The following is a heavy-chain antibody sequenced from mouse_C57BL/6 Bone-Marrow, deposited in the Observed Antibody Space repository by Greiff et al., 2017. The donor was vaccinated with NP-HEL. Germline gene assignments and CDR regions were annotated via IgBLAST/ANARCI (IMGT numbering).Heavy chain of an antibody. V-gene: IGHV5-17*01. Sequence: DVKLVESGGGLVKPGGSLKLSCAASGFTFSDYGMHWVRQAPEKGLEWVAYISSGSSTIYYADTVKGRFTISRDNAKNTLFLQMTSLRSEDTAMYYCSLGRGNYFDYWGQGTTLTVSS. J-gene: IGHJ2*01. CDR2: ISSGSSTI. D-gene: IGHD4-1*01. CDR3: SLGRGNYFDY. CDR1: GFTFSDYG.